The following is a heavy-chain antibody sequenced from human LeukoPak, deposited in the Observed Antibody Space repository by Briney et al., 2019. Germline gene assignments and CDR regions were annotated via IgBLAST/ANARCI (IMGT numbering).Heavy chain of an antibody. J-gene: IGHJ4*02. Sequence: PSETLSLTCTVSGGSISSSSYYWGWIRQSPGKGLEWIGSIHPSGMLYSNPSLESRVTMSRDTSKNQFSLSLNSVTAADTAVYFCSRGLDSRKLGYWGRGILVTVSS. CDR2: IHPSGML. D-gene: IGHD3-22*01. CDR3: SRGLDSRKLGY. CDR1: GGSISSSSYY. V-gene: IGHV4-39*07.